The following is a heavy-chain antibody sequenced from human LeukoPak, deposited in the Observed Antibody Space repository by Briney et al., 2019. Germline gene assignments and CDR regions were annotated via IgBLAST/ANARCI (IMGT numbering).Heavy chain of an antibody. CDR2: INCNGGGT. V-gene: IGHV1-2*06. Sequence: GASVKVSCKASGYTFTGYYIHWVRQAPGQGLEWMGRINCNGGGTSYAQKFQGRVTMTRDTSISTAYMELDRLTSDDTAVYYCARERGRGRDSPWFDYWGQGTLVTVSS. CDR3: ARERGRGRDSPWFDY. D-gene: IGHD1-26*01. CDR1: GYTFTGYY. J-gene: IGHJ4*02.